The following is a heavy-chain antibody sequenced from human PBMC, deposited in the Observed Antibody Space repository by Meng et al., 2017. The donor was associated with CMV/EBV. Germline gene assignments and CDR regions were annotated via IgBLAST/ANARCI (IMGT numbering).Heavy chain of an antibody. J-gene: IGHJ3*02. CDR3: AKARGTSLISAFDI. CDR2: ISWDGGST. V-gene: IGHV3-43*01. CDR1: GFTFDDYT. D-gene: IGHD1-26*01. Sequence: GSLRLSCAASGFTFDDYTMHWVRQAPGKGLEWVSLISWDGGSTYYADSVKGRFTISRDNSKNSLYLQMNSLRTEDTALYYCAKARGTSLISAFDIWGQGTMVTVSS.